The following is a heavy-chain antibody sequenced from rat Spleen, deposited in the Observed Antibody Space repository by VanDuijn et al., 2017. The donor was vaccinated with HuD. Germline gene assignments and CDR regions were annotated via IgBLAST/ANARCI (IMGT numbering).Heavy chain of an antibody. J-gene: IGHJ3*01. Sequence: EVQLVESGGGLVQVGRSLKLSCAASGFTFSDHYMAWFRQAPTKGLEWVASISYDGYTTHYRDSVKGRFTISRDIAKSSLYLQMDSLRSEDTATYYCARHGYTTDYLNWFAYWGQGTLVTVSS. V-gene: IGHV5-20*01. CDR3: ARHGYTTDYLNWFAY. CDR1: GFTFSDHY. CDR2: ISYDGYTT. D-gene: IGHD1-6*01.